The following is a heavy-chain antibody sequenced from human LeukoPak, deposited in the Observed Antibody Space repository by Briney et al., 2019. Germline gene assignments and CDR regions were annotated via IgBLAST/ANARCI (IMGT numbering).Heavy chain of an antibody. V-gene: IGHV1-69*04. CDR2: IIPILGIA. CDR3: ARDGEISLWFDP. CDR1: GGTFSSYT. Sequence: ASVKVSCKASGGTFSSYTISWVRQAPGQGLDWMGRIIPILGIANYAQKFQGRVTITADKSTSTAYMELSSLRSEDTAVYYCARDGEISLWFDPWGQGTLVTVSS. J-gene: IGHJ5*02. D-gene: IGHD7-27*01.